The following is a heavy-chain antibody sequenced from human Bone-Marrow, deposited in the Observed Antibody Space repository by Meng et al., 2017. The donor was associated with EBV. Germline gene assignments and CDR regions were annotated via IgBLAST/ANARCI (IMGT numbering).Heavy chain of an antibody. CDR2: IFYGGST. CDR1: GGSIRSSNW. Sequence: QVALPESGPRMVKPWGTLSLTCVVSGGSIRSSNWWSWVRQPPGKGLEWIGEIFYGGSTNYNPSLESRVTISVDKSKNQFSLKLSSVTAADTAVYYCAAGFRELVRSRDYWGQGTLVTVSS. J-gene: IGHJ4*02. V-gene: IGHV4-4*02. D-gene: IGHD3-10*01. CDR3: AAGFRELVRSRDY.